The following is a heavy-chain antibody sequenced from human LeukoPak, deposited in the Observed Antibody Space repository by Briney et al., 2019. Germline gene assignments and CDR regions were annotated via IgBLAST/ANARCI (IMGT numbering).Heavy chain of an antibody. CDR3: ARDKALRGYSGYEGHDRAFDI. CDR2: INPNSGGT. V-gene: IGHV1-2*02. Sequence: ASVKVSCKASGYTFTGYYMHWVRQAPGQGLEWMGWINPNSGGTNYAQKFQGRVTMTRDTSISTAYMELSRLRSDDTAVYYCARDKALRGYSGYEGHDRAFDIWGQGTMVTVSS. CDR1: GYTFTGYY. J-gene: IGHJ3*02. D-gene: IGHD5-12*01.